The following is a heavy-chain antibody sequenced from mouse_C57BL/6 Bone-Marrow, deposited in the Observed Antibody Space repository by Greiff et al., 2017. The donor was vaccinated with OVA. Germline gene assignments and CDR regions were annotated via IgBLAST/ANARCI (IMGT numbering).Heavy chain of an antibody. CDR2: ISGGGGNT. Sequence: EVNVVESGGGLVKPGGSLKLSCAASGFTFSSYTMSWVRQTPEKRLEWVATISGGGGNTYYPDSVKGRFTISRDNAKNTLYLQMSSLRSEDTALYYCARDGYPLFDYWGQGTTLTVSS. V-gene: IGHV5-9*01. D-gene: IGHD2-3*01. CDR1: GFTFSSYT. CDR3: ARDGYPLFDY. J-gene: IGHJ2*01.